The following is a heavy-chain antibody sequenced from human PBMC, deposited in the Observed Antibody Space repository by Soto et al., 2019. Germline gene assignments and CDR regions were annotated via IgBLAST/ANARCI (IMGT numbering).Heavy chain of an antibody. D-gene: IGHD3-10*01. CDR2: ISGSGGST. Sequence: EVQLLESGGGLVQPGGSLRLSCAASGFTFSSYAMSWVRKAPGKGLEWVSAISGSGGSTYYADSVKGRFTISRDNSKNTLYLQMNSLRAEDTSVYYCAKPLVRGVIANFDYWGQGTLVTVSS. CDR1: GFTFSSYA. CDR3: AKPLVRGVIANFDY. V-gene: IGHV3-23*01. J-gene: IGHJ4*02.